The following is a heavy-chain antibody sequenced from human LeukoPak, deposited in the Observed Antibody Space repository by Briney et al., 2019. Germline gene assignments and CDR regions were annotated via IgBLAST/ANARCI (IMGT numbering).Heavy chain of an antibody. CDR1: GFTFSSYG. CDR3: ARGVGYYDSSGTIDY. Sequence: SCKASGFTFSSYGMHWVRQAPGKGLEWVAVVWYDGSKKYSADSVKGRITISRDDSKNTMYLQMNSLRAEDTAVYYCARGVGYYDSSGTIDYWGQGTLVTVSS. V-gene: IGHV3-33*01. D-gene: IGHD3-22*01. CDR2: VWYDGSKK. J-gene: IGHJ4*02.